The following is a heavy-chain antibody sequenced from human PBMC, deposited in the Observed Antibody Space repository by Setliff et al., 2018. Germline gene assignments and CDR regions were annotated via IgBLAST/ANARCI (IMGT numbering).Heavy chain of an antibody. CDR2: INTRTGNP. Sequence: RASVKVSCKASGYTLTTYFMNWVRQAPGQGLEWMGYINTRTGNPMYAQGFTGRFVFSLDPSVSTAFVQISSLKAEDTAVYYCARDGGNGVDYWGQGTLVTVSS. CDR1: GYTLTTYF. J-gene: IGHJ4*02. CDR3: ARDGGNGVDY. D-gene: IGHD3-16*01. V-gene: IGHV7-4-1*02.